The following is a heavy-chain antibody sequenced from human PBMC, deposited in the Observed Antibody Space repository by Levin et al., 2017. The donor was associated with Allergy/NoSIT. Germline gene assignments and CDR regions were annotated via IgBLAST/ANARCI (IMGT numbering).Heavy chain of an antibody. CDR2: IYYSGST. CDR3: ARSRGRVRGVSFDY. D-gene: IGHD3-10*01. J-gene: IGHJ4*02. Sequence: MAGGSLRLSCTVSGGSISSYYWSWIRQPPGKGLEWIGYIYYSGSTNYNPSLKSRVTISVDTSKNQFSLKLSSVTAADTAVYYCARSRGRVRGVSFDYWGQGTLVTVSS. V-gene: IGHV4-59*01. CDR1: GGSISSYY.